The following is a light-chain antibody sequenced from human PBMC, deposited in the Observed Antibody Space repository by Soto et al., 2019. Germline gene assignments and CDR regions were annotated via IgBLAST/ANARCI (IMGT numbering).Light chain of an antibody. CDR2: WAS. CDR1: QTILYGSANRNH. CDR3: QQYSVTPYT. Sequence: DIVMTQSPDSLAVSLGERATINCKSSQTILYGSANRNHLNWYQQKPGQPPKLLIYWASTRESGVPDRFSGGGSGTDFTLTISSLHAEDVAIYYCQQYSVTPYTFGQGTKLEIK. J-gene: IGKJ2*01. V-gene: IGKV4-1*01.